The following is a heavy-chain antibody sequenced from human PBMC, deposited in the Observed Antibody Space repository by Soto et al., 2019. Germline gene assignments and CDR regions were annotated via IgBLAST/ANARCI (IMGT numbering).Heavy chain of an antibody. J-gene: IGHJ6*04. CDR1: GDSISSGGRY. CDR3: ATDKYNPTTLGGYNYYDMDV. D-gene: IGHD1-1*01. CDR2: IYNTGTT. Sequence: QVQLQESGPRLVKPSQTLSLICTVSGDSISSGGRYWAWIRQHPGKGLEWIGYIYNTGTTYYNPSRTIRITIXLXPXXNPFSLKVSSVTAADTSIDYCATDKYNPTTLGGYNYYDMDVWGYGTTVTVPS. V-gene: IGHV4-31*03.